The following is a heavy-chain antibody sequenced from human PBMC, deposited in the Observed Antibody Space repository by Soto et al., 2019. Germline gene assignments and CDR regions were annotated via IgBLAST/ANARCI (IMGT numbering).Heavy chain of an antibody. CDR1: GGTFSSYA. CDR2: VIPIFGTA. D-gene: IGHD3-22*01. CDR3: ARESEDYYDSRGVFFDY. Sequence: QVQLVQSGAEVKKPGSSVTVSCKASGGTFSSYAISWVRQAPGQGLEWMGGVIPIFGTANYAQKVQGRVTITADESTSTAYMELSSLRSEDTAVYYCARESEDYYDSRGVFFDYWGQGTLVTVSS. V-gene: IGHV1-69*12. J-gene: IGHJ4*02.